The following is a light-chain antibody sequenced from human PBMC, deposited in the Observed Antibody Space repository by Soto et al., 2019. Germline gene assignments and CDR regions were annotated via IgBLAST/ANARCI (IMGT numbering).Light chain of an antibody. J-gene: IGKJ2*01. CDR2: LGS. CDR3: MQALQTPYI. Sequence: IVMTRSPGSLRVTPGEPASISCRSSQSLLHSNGYNYLDWYLQKPGQSPQLLIYLGSNRASGVPDRFSGSGSGTDFTLKISRVEAGDVGVYYCMQALQTPYIFGQGTKVDI. CDR1: QSLLHSNGYNY. V-gene: IGKV2-28*01.